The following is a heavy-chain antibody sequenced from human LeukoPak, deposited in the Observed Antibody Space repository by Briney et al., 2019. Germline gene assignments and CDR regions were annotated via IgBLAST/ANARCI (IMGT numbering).Heavy chain of an antibody. J-gene: IGHJ4*02. D-gene: IGHD6-19*01. CDR3: AKYGNSGWVIDN. Sequence: SETLSLTCTVSGGSIASDYWTWIRQPPGKGLEYIGYIYYTGGTNYNPSLKSRVTISVDTSKNQFSLKLSSVTAADTAVYFCAKYGNSGWVIDNWGQGTLVTVSS. CDR1: GGSIASDY. V-gene: IGHV4-59*08. CDR2: IYYTGGT.